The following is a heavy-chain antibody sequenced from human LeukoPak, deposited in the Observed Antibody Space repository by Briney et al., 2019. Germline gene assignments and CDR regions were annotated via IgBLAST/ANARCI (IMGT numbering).Heavy chain of an antibody. CDR1: GFTFSSYS. J-gene: IGHJ4*02. D-gene: IGHD5-24*01. CDR3: ARGIRLQRGEDYFDY. CDR2: ISSSSRYI. Sequence: GGSLRLSRAASGFTFSSYSMNWVRQAPGKGLEWVSSISSSSRYIYYADSVKGRFTISRDNAKNSLYLQMNSLRAEDTAVYYCARGIRLQRGEDYFDYWGQGTLVTVSS. V-gene: IGHV3-21*01.